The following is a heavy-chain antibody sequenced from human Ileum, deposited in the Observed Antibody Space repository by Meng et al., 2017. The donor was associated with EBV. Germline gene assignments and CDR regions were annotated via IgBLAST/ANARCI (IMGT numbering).Heavy chain of an antibody. CDR1: GGSFSSRKYY. J-gene: IGHJ4*02. CDR3: ASRELAPFDY. CDR2: IYYSGTT. Sequence: RPQLQESGPGLGKPSETLSLTCSVSGGSFSSRKYYWGWIRQPPGKALEWIASIYYSGTTYYNPSLQSRVSISVDKSKNQVSLNMTSMTAADTAVYYCASRELAPFDYWGQGTLVTVSS. V-gene: IGHV4-39*06. D-gene: IGHD1-26*01.